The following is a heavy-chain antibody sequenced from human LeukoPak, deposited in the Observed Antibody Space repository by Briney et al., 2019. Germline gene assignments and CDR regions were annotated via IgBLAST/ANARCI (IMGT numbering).Heavy chain of an antibody. CDR1: GFAFSNFD. V-gene: IGHV3-64D*06. CDR3: VKAADAFDI. J-gene: IGHJ3*02. CDR2: ISSNGGST. Sequence: PGGSLRVSCAASGFAFSNFDMHWVRQAPGKGLEYVSAISSNGGSTYYADSVEGRFTISRDNSKNTLYLQMSSLRAEDTAVYYCVKAADAFDIWGQGTMVTVSS.